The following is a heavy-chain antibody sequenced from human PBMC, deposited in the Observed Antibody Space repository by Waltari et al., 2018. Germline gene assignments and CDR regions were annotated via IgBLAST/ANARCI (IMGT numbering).Heavy chain of an antibody. D-gene: IGHD6-6*01. V-gene: IGHV3-30-3*01. CDR1: GFTFSSYA. CDR3: ARAIAARAEPFDY. J-gene: IGHJ4*02. Sequence: QVQLVESGGGVVQPGRSLRLSCAASGFTFSSYAMHWVRQAPGKGLEWVAVISYDGSNKYYADSVKGRFTISRDNSKNTLYLQMKSLRAEDTAVYYCARAIAARAEPFDYWGQGTLVTVSS. CDR2: ISYDGSNK.